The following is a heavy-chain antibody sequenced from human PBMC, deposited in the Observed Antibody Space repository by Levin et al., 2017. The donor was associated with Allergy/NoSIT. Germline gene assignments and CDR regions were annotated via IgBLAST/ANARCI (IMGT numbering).Heavy chain of an antibody. V-gene: IGHV3-66*01. CDR1: GFTVNNNY. Sequence: VASVKVSCAASGFTVNNNYMSWVRQAPGRGLEWVSATYSGGNTYYADSVKGRFTMSRDSSENTLFLQMDSLRAEDTAVYYCARDPHYTSGLWGQGTLVVVSS. CDR3: ARDPHYTSGL. CDR2: TYSGGNT. J-gene: IGHJ4*02. D-gene: IGHD6-19*01.